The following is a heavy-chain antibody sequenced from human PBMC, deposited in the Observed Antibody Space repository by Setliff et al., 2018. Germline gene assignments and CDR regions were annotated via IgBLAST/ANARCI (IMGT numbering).Heavy chain of an antibody. J-gene: IGHJ6*02. Sequence: GGSLRLSCGASGFIFSNFGMHWVRQAPGKGLEWVAAVSFDGRNKYILDSVKGRFTISRDNTKNSLYLQMNSLRGEDTAVYHCTRDQDYYGMDVWGQGTTVTVSS. V-gene: IGHV3-30*03. CDR1: GFIFSNFG. CDR2: VSFDGRNK. CDR3: TRDQDYYGMDV.